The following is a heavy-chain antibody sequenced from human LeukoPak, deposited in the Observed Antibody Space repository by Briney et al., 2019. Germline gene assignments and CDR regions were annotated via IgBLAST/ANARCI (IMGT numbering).Heavy chain of an antibody. Sequence: PSETLSPTCTVSGGSISSYYWSWIRQPPGKGLEWIGYIYYSGSTNYNPSLKSRVTTSVDTSKNQFSLKLSSVTAADTAVYYCARRPTVSSYHYYMDVWGKGTTVTISS. CDR3: ARRPTVSSYHYYMDV. J-gene: IGHJ6*03. D-gene: IGHD4-17*01. V-gene: IGHV4-59*08. CDR2: IYYSGST. CDR1: GGSISSYY.